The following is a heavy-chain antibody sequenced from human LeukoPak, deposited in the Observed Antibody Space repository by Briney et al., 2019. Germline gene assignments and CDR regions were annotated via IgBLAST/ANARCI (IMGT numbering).Heavy chain of an antibody. J-gene: IGHJ4*02. CDR1: GGSIINSNW. CDR2: IDHSGST. CDR3: ARGSRGYTYG. D-gene: IGHD5-18*01. V-gene: IGHV4-4*02. Sequence: SETLSLTCAVSGGSIINSNWWSWVRQPPGKGLEWIGEIDHSGSTSYNPSLKSRVTMSVDRSQNQFSLRLSTVTAADTAVYYCARGSRGYTYGWGQGTLVTVSP.